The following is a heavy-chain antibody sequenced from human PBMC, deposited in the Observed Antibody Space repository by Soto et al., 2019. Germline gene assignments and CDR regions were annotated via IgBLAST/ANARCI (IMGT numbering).Heavy chain of an antibody. Sequence: QVQLVQSGAEVKKPGSSVKVSCKASGGIFSTYAISWLRRAPGQGLEWMGCIIPIFGTPNYAQRFQGRVTITAEESTSTAYVELSRLRSEDTAVYYCARDRDDYGSGNYYNRIDFWGQGTLVTVSS. J-gene: IGHJ4*02. CDR1: GGIFSTYA. D-gene: IGHD3-10*01. CDR3: ARDRDDYGSGNYYNRIDF. CDR2: IIPIFGTP. V-gene: IGHV1-69*01.